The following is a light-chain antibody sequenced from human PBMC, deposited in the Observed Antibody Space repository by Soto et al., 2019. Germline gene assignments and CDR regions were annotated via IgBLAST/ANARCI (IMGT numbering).Light chain of an antibody. J-gene: IGKJ1*01. V-gene: IGKV3-20*01. CDR3: QQFGPSPA. CDR2: GAS. CDR1: HSLSNNY. Sequence: VLTHFPITPSFSPGEGAPPSSTASHSLSNNYLAWYQHKPGQAPRLLIYGASSRATGIPDRFSGSGSGTAFTLTISRLEPEDFAVYYCQQFGPSPAFGQGTKVDIK.